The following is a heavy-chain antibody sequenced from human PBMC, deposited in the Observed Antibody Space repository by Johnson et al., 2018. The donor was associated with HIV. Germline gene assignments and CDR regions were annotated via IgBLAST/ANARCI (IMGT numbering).Heavy chain of an antibody. D-gene: IGHD3-10*01. Sequence: QVHLVESGGGVVQPGRSLRLSCAASGFTFSNYAIHWVRQAPGKGLAWVAVISYAGSDKYYADSVRGRFTISRDNAKNTVYLQMDSLRDEDMAVYYCARGALGSFDIWGQGTMVTVSS. V-gene: IGHV3-30*04. CDR3: ARGALGSFDI. CDR1: GFTFSNYA. J-gene: IGHJ3*02. CDR2: ISYAGSDK.